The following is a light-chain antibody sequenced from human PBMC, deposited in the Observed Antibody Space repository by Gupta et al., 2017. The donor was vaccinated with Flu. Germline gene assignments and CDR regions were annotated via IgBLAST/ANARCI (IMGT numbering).Light chain of an antibody. Sequence: PVTRGQPASISCRARQSLVYKNGITYLNWFQQRPGQSPRRLIYEVSKRDSGVPDRFTGSGSGTDCTLKISRVEAEDVGVYYCRRCTHPWTFPHGTRPKI. CDR1: QSLVYKNGITY. CDR2: EVS. V-gene: IGKV2-30*01. J-gene: IGKJ2*02. CDR3: RRCTHPWT.